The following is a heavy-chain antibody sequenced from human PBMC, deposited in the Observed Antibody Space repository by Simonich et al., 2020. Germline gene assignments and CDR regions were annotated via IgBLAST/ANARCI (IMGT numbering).Heavy chain of an antibody. D-gene: IGHD1-1*01. CDR1: GYTFTGYY. CDR2: INPNSGGT. Sequence: QVQLVQSGAEVKKPGASVKVSCKASGYTFTGYYMNWVRQAPGQGLDWKGWINPNSGGTTYAQKCQGRVTMTRDTSISTAYMEPSRLRSDDTAVYYCARSSDLLNWNDGPYYWGQGTLVTVSS. CDR3: ARSSDLLNWNDGPYY. V-gene: IGHV1-2*02. J-gene: IGHJ4*02.